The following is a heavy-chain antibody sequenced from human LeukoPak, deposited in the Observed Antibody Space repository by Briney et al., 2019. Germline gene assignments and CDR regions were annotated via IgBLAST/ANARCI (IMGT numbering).Heavy chain of an antibody. CDR3: AKDSGYDNTYYFDY. V-gene: IGHV3-30*02. D-gene: IGHD5-12*01. CDR1: GFTFSSYG. Sequence: PGGSLRLSCAASGFTFSSYGMHWVRQAPGKGLQWVAFIRYDGSNKYYADSVKGRFTISRDNSKNTLYLQMNSLRAEDTAVYYCAKDSGYDNTYYFDYWGQGTLVTVSS. J-gene: IGHJ4*02. CDR2: IRYDGSNK.